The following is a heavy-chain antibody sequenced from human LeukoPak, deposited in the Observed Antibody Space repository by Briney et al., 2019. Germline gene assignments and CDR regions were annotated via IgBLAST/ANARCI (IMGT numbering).Heavy chain of an antibody. Sequence: GASLQISCKGSGYSFTSYWIGWVRQLPGKGLEWMGIIYPGDSDTRYSPSFQGQVTISADKSISTAYLQWSSLKASDTAMYYCARSIAVAGEFDYWGQGTLVTVSS. D-gene: IGHD6-19*01. CDR1: GYSFTSYW. CDR3: ARSIAVAGEFDY. J-gene: IGHJ4*02. V-gene: IGHV5-51*01. CDR2: IYPGDSDT.